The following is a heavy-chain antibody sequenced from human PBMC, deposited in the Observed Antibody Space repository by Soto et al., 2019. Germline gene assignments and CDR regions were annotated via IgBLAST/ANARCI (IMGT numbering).Heavy chain of an antibody. CDR3: VRGNTGYGNFDS. J-gene: IGHJ4*02. CDR2: MFTDVSTT. D-gene: IGHD5-12*01. V-gene: IGHV3-74*01. Sequence: PGGSLRLSCAVSGFSFSGFWMHWVRQAPGKGLVWVSRMFTDVSTTYYADSVRGRFTISRDNAKSTLYLQMNSLRDEDTAVYYCVRGNTGYGNFDSWGQGTLVTVSS. CDR1: GFSFSGFW.